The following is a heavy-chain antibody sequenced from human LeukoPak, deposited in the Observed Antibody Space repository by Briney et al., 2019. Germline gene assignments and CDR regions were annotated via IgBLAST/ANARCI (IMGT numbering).Heavy chain of an antibody. D-gene: IGHD3-10*01. V-gene: IGHV1-69*06. J-gene: IGHJ6*03. Sequence: SVKVSCKASGGTFSSYAISWVRQAPGQGLEWMGGIIPIFGTANYAQKFQGRVTITADKSTSTAYMELSSLRSEDTAVYYCARVGTMVRGVIKLHYYYYMDVWGKGTTVTVSS. CDR1: GGTFSSYA. CDR3: ARVGTMVRGVIKLHYYYYMDV. CDR2: IIPIFGTA.